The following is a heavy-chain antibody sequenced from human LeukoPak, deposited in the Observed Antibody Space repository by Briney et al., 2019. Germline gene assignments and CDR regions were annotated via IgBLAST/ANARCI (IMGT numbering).Heavy chain of an antibody. CDR2: IYYSGST. J-gene: IGHJ6*03. CDR1: GGSISSGGYY. Sequence: PSQTLSLTCTVSGGSISSGGYYWSWIRQHPGKGLEWIGYIYYSGSTYYNPSLKSRVTISVDTSKNQFSLKLSSVTAADTAVYYCARERREGVTMVWGSYYYYMDVWGKGTTVTVSS. D-gene: IGHD3-10*01. CDR3: ARERREGVTMVWGSYYYYMDV. V-gene: IGHV4-31*03.